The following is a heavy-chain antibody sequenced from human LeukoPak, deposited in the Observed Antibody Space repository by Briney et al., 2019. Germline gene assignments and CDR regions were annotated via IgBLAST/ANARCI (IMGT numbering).Heavy chain of an antibody. CDR1: GYTLTELS. D-gene: IGHD6-6*01. CDR3: ATSHSSSSSHFDY. CDR2: FDPEDGET. Sequence: GASVKVSCRVSGYTLTELSMHWVRQAPGKGLEWMGGFDPEDGETIYAQKFQGRVTMTEDTSTDTAYMELSSLRSEDTAVYYCATSHSSSSSHFDYWGQGTLVTVSS. V-gene: IGHV1-24*01. J-gene: IGHJ4*02.